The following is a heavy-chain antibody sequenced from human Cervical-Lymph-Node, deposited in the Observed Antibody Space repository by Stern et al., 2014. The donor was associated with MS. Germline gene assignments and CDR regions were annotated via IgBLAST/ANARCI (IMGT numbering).Heavy chain of an antibody. Sequence: VQLVESGGGVVQPGRSLRLPCAASGFTFSSYAMHWVRQAPGKGLEWVAVIAYDGSNKYYADSVKGRFTISRDNSKNTLYLQMNSLRAEDTAVYYCARDHKMATITTLDYWGQGTLVTVSS. D-gene: IGHD5-24*01. V-gene: IGHV3-30*01. CDR1: GFTFSSYA. J-gene: IGHJ4*02. CDR2: IAYDGSNK. CDR3: ARDHKMATITTLDY.